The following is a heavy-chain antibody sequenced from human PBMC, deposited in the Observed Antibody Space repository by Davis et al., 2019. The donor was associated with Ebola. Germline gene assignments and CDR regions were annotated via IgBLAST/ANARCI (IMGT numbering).Heavy chain of an antibody. CDR1: GGFVSSGGYS. V-gene: IGHV4-30-4*07. CDR2: YYYTGST. CDR3: ARGDSYYDPSGYYAGPEAPDH. J-gene: IGHJ4*02. D-gene: IGHD3-22*01. Sequence: MPLETLSLTCAVSGGFVSSGGYSWNWIRQPPGKGLEWIGYYYYTGSTYYSPSLRSRVTISVDTSKNLFSLKLTSVTAADTAVYYCARGDSYYDPSGYYAGPEAPDHWGQGTLVSVSS.